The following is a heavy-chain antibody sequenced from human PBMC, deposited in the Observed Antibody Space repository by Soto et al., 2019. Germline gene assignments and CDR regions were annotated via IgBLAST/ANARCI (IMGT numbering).Heavy chain of an antibody. J-gene: IGHJ5*02. Sequence: SETLSLTCTVSGGSISPYYWSWLRQSPGKGLEWLAYIYYTGTADYNPSLENRVSLSVDTSTNRFSLELTSVTAADTAVYYCARIIAAAGVWWFDPWGQGTLVTVSS. CDR1: GGSISPYY. CDR2: IYYTGTA. V-gene: IGHV4-59*01. CDR3: ARIIAAAGVWWFDP. D-gene: IGHD6-13*01.